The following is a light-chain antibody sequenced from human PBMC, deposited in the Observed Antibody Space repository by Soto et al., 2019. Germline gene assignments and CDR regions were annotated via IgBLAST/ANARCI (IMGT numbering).Light chain of an antibody. CDR1: SSDVGTYNL. Sequence: QSALTQPASVSGSPGQSITISCTGTSSDVGTYNLVSWYQQHPGKAPKLMIYEDNKRPSGVSNRFSGSESDNTASLTISGLQAEDEADYYCCSYAGSNTDVVFGGGTKLTVL. J-gene: IGLJ2*01. CDR3: CSYAGSNTDVV. CDR2: EDN. V-gene: IGLV2-23*01.